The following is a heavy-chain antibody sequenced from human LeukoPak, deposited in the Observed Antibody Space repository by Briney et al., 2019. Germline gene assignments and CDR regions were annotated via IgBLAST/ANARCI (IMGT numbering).Heavy chain of an antibody. CDR1: GFTSSSYE. D-gene: IGHD3-22*01. CDR3: ARVGSYYDSSGYYYYYGMDV. CDR2: ISSSGSTI. Sequence: EPGGSLRLSCAASGFTSSSYEMNWVRQAPGKGLEWVSYISSSGSTIYYADSVKGRFTISRDNAKNSLYLQMNSLRAEDTAVYYCARVGSYYDSSGYYYYYGMDVWGQGTTVTVSS. J-gene: IGHJ6*02. V-gene: IGHV3-48*03.